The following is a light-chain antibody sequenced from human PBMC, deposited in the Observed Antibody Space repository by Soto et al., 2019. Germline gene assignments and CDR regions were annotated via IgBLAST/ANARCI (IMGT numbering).Light chain of an antibody. V-gene: IGKV3-15*01. J-gene: IGKJ4*01. CDR3: QHYNHWPPLP. CDR1: QSVSSN. CDR2: GAS. Sequence: EIVMTQSPATLSVSPGERATLSCRASQSVSSNVAWYQQKPGQAPRLHIYGASTRATGLPARFSGSGSGTEFTLTISSLQSEDFAVYSCQHYNHWPPLPFGGGTKVEIK.